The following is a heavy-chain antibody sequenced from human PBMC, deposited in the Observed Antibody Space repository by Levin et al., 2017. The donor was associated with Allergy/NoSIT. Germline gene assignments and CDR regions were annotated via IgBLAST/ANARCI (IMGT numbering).Heavy chain of an antibody. CDR1: GFTFSSYA. V-gene: IGHV3-23*01. J-gene: IGHJ4*02. CDR3: AKKTFEYSSSWSDY. D-gene: IGHD6-13*01. Sequence: GESLKISCAASGFTFSSYAMIWVRQAPGKGLEWVSAISASGGSTYYADSVKGRFTISRDNSKNTLYLQMNSLRAEDTAVYYCAKKTFEYSSSWSDYWGQGTLVTVSS. CDR2: ISASGGST.